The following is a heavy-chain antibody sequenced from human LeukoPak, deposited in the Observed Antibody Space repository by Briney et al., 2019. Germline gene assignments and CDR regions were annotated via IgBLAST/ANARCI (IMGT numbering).Heavy chain of an antibody. J-gene: IGHJ4*02. Sequence: PGGSLRLSCAASGFMFIAYEMNWVRQAPGKGLEWLSDISTSGSTIYYADSVKGRFTISRDNAKNALYLQMNSLRAEDTAIYFCARDMGGRWQLGPLDYWGQGILVTVSS. V-gene: IGHV3-48*03. CDR2: ISTSGSTI. CDR3: ARDMGGRWQLGPLDY. D-gene: IGHD2-15*01. CDR1: GFMFIAYE.